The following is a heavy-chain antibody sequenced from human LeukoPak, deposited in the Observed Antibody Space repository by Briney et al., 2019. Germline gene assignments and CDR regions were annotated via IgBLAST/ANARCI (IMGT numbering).Heavy chain of an antibody. D-gene: IGHD3-10*01. V-gene: IGHV4-34*01. J-gene: IGHJ5*02. CDR2: INHSGST. Sequence: SETLSLTCAVYGGSFSGYYWSWIRQPPGKGLEWIGEINHSGSTNYNPSLKSRVTISVDTSKNQFSLKLSSVTAADTAVYYCARRADYYGSGSYIKPYNWFDPWGQGTLVTVSS. CDR1: GGSFSGYY. CDR3: ARRADYYGSGSYIKPYNWFDP.